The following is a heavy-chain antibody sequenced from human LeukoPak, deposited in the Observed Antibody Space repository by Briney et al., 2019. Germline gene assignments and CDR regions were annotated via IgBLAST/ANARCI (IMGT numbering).Heavy chain of an antibody. Sequence: GGSLRLSCAASEFSVGSNCMTWVRQAPGKGLEWVSLIYSGGSTYYADSVKGRFTISRDNSKNTLYLQMNSLKAEDTAVYYCAKATSGYIDYWGQGTLVTVSS. CDR3: AKATSGYIDY. J-gene: IGHJ4*02. V-gene: IGHV3-66*01. CDR2: IYSGGST. CDR1: EFSVGSNC. D-gene: IGHD3-22*01.